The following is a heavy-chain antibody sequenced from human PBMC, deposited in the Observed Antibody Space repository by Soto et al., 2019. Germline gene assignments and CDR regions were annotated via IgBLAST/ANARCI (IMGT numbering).Heavy chain of an antibody. CDR3: ARPAATVIFYSGMDV. CDR2: ISFDGSNE. CDR1: GFTFSDYA. D-gene: IGHD4-17*01. Sequence: GSLRLSCAASGFTFSDYAMHWVRQAPGKGLEWVSIISFDGSNEHYADSVQGRFTISRDNSENTLYLQMNSLRADDTAVYYCARPAATVIFYSGMDVWGQGTTVTVSS. J-gene: IGHJ6*02. V-gene: IGHV3-30-3*01.